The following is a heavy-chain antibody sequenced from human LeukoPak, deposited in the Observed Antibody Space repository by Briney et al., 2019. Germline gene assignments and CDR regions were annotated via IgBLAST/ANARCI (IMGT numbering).Heavy chain of an antibody. Sequence: GGSLRLSCAASGFTFSSYAMHWVRQAPGKGLEYVSAISSNGGSTYYANSVKGRFTISRDNSKNTLYLQMGSLRAEDMAEYYCARSDYDFWSGYPYYMDVWGKGTTVTVSS. CDR1: GFTFSSYA. CDR2: ISSNGGST. J-gene: IGHJ6*03. CDR3: ARSDYDFWSGYPYYMDV. V-gene: IGHV3-64*01. D-gene: IGHD3-3*01.